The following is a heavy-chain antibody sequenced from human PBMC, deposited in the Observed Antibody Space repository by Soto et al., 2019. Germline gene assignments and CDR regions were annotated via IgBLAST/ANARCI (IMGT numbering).Heavy chain of an antibody. J-gene: IGHJ4*02. D-gene: IGHD2-21*02. CDR1: GFTFSSYG. CDR3: ARGGLTDYFDY. V-gene: IGHV3-33*01. CDR2: IWYDGSNK. Sequence: QVQLVESGGGVVQPGRSLRLSCAASGFTFSSYGMHWVRQAPGKGLEWVAVIWYDGSNKYYADSVKGRFTISRDNSKNTLYLQMNSLRAEDTDVYYCARGGLTDYFDYWGQGTLVTVSS.